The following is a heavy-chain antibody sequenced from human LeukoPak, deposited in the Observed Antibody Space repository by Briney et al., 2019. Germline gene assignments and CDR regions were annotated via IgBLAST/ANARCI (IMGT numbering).Heavy chain of an antibody. CDR1: GFTFSSYA. CDR3: ARDPSGSDFDY. J-gene: IGHJ4*02. Sequence: GGSLRLSCAASGFTFSSYAMHWVRQAPGKGLEWVANIKQDESEKFYVDSVKGRFTISRDNAKNSLYLQMNSLRAEDTAVYYCARDPSGSDFDYWGQGTLVTVSS. V-gene: IGHV3-7*01. D-gene: IGHD5-12*01. CDR2: IKQDESEK.